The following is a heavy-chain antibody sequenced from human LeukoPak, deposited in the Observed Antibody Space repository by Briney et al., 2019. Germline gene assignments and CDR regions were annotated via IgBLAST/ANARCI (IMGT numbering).Heavy chain of an antibody. CDR2: IRYDGSNK. Sequence: PGGSLRLSCAASGFTSSSYGMHWVRQAPGKGLEWVAFIRYDGSNKYYADSVKGRFTISRDNSKNTLYLQMNSLRAEDTAVYYCAKRLGYCSSTSCYTGHFDYWGQGTLVTVSS. J-gene: IGHJ4*02. CDR1: GFTSSSYG. D-gene: IGHD2-2*02. V-gene: IGHV3-30*02. CDR3: AKRLGYCSSTSCYTGHFDY.